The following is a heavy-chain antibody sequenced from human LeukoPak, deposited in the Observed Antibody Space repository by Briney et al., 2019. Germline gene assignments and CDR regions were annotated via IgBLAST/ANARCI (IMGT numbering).Heavy chain of an antibody. V-gene: IGHV4-39*01. D-gene: IGHD4-17*01. CDR1: GRSISSSSYY. Sequence: SGTLSLTCTVSGRSISSSSYYWARIPQPPGKGLESLGRIYDSENTYYNSSHKCRVPITVHTSNTLFSLKLSSVTAADTAVYYCARRGDDYGRFDFWGQGTLVIVSS. CDR2: IYDSENT. CDR3: ARRGDDYGRFDF. J-gene: IGHJ4*02.